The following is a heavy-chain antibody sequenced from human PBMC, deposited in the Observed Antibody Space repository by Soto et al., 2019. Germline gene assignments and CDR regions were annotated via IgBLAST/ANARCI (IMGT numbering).Heavy chain of an antibody. V-gene: IGHV3-66*01. D-gene: IGHD3-9*01. CDR2: IYSGGST. J-gene: IGHJ6*03. Sequence: GGSLRLSCAASGFTVSSNYMSWVRQAPGKGLEWVSVIYSGGSTYYADSVKGRFTISRDNSKNTLYLPMNSLRAEDTAVYYCARDIRYYDILTGYSNYYYMDVWGKGTTVTVS. CDR3: ARDIRYYDILTGYSNYYYMDV. CDR1: GFTVSSNY.